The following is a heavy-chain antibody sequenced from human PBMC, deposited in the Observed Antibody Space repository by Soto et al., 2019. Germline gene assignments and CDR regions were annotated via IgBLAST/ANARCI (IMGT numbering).Heavy chain of an antibody. CDR2: ISGSGGST. CDR3: AKKTGGYDYIWGSYRRFDY. Sequence: GGSLRLSCAASGFTFSSYAMSWVRQAPGKGLEWVSAISGSGGSTYYADSVKGRFTISRDNSKNTLYLQMNSLRAEDTAVYYCAKKTGGYDYIWGSYRRFDYWGQGTLVTVSS. J-gene: IGHJ4*02. CDR1: GFTFSSYA. D-gene: IGHD3-16*02. V-gene: IGHV3-23*01.